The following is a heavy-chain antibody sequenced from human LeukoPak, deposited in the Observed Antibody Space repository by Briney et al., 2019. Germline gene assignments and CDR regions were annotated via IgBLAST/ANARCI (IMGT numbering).Heavy chain of an antibody. J-gene: IGHJ4*02. Sequence: GGSLRLSCAASGFTFSSYEMNWVRQAPGKGLEWVSYISSSGSTIYYADSVRGRVTISRDNSKNTLYLQMNSLRAEDTAVYYCARVRYFDWLGPFDYWGQGTLVTVSS. D-gene: IGHD3-9*01. CDR1: GFTFSSYE. CDR3: ARVRYFDWLGPFDY. CDR2: ISSSGSTI. V-gene: IGHV3-48*03.